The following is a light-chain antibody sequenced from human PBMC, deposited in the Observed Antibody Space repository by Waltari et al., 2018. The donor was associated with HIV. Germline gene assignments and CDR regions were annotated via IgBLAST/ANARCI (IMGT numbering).Light chain of an antibody. V-gene: IGKV3-20*01. CDR2: AAS. CDR3: QQYGGSPPVT. Sequence: EVVLTQSPGTLSLSPGERATLSCRASQRVSSTFLAWYQQTPGQAPRLLIYAASSRATGIPDRFSGSGSGTDFTLIISRLEPEDFAVYYCQQYGGSPPVTFGQGTRLEIK. CDR1: QRVSSTF. J-gene: IGKJ5*01.